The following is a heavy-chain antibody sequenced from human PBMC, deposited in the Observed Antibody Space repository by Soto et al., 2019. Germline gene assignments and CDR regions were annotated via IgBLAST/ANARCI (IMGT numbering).Heavy chain of an antibody. CDR3: ARVPFPSPNYYDSSGSLGMDV. J-gene: IGHJ6*02. CDR1: GYTFTSYG. Sequence: ASVKVSCKASGYTFTSYGISWVRQAPGQGLEWMGWINAGNGNTKYSQKFQGRVTITRDTSASTAYMELSSLRSEDTAVYYCARVPFPSPNYYDSSGSLGMDVWGQGTTVTVSS. D-gene: IGHD3-22*01. V-gene: IGHV1-3*01. CDR2: INAGNGNT.